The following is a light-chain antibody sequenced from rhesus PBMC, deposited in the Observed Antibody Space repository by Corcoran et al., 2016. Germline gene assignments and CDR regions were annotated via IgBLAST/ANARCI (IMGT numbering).Light chain of an antibody. J-gene: IGKJ3*01. CDR2: IAS. V-gene: IGKV1S9*01. CDR1: QSLSNY. Sequence: DIQMTQSPSSLSASVGDRVTITCQASQSLSNYLNWYQQKPGKIPKLMIYIASSLQSGIPSRFSGSGSGTDFTLTISSLQPEDFATYYWQQGYSYPFTFGPGTKLDIK. CDR3: QQGYSYPFT.